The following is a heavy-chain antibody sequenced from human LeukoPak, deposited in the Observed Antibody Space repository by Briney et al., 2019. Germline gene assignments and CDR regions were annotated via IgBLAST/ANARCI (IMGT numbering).Heavy chain of an antibody. CDR1: GFTFSSFA. CDR3: ATYRQVLLPFES. J-gene: IGHJ4*02. V-gene: IGHV3-23*01. D-gene: IGHD2-8*02. CDR2: IFPSGGEI. Sequence: GGSLRLSCAASGFTFSSFAMIWVRQPPGKGLEWVSSIFPSGGEIHYADSVRGRFTISRDNSKSTLSLQMNSLRAEDTAIYYCATYRQVLLPFESWGQGTLVTVSS.